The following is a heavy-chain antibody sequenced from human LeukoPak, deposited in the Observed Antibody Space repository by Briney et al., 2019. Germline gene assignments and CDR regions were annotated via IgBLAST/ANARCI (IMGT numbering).Heavy chain of an antibody. D-gene: IGHD3-3*01. CDR1: GFTFSSYG. Sequence: GGSLRLSCGASGFTFSSYGMTWVRQAPGKGLEWVSAISGSGGSTYYADSVKGRFTISRDNSKNTLYLQMNSLRAEDTAVYYCARDISEDFGVVTFVPLGYWGQGTLVTVSS. V-gene: IGHV3-23*01. CDR2: ISGSGGST. J-gene: IGHJ4*02. CDR3: ARDISEDFGVVTFVPLGY.